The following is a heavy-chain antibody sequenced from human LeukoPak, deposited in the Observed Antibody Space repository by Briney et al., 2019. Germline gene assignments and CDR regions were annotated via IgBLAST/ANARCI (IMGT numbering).Heavy chain of an antibody. CDR3: ARDRHIVVVPAAMCAAFDY. V-gene: IGHV3-30-3*01. CDR2: ISYDGSNK. D-gene: IGHD2-2*01. J-gene: IGHJ4*02. Sequence: GGSLRLSCAASGFTFSSYAMHWVRQAPGKGLEWVAVISYDGSNKYYADSVKGRFTISRDNSKNTLYLQMNSLRAEDTAVYYCARDRHIVVVPAAMCAAFDYWGQGTLVTVSS. CDR1: GFTFSSYA.